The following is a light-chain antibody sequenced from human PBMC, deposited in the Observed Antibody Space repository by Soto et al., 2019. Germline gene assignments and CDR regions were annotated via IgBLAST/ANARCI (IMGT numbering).Light chain of an antibody. CDR1: SSDVGGYNY. CDR3: SSYTSGSTVFV. J-gene: IGLJ1*01. Sequence: QSALTQPASVSGSPGQSITISCTGTSSDVGGYNYVSWYQQHPGKAPKLMIYEVSNRPSGVSNRFSGSKSGNTASLTISGLQAEDEADYYCSSYTSGSTVFVFGTGTKLTVL. V-gene: IGLV2-14*01. CDR2: EVS.